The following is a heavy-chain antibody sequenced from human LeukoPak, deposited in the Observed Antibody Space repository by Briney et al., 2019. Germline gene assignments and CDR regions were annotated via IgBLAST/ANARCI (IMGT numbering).Heavy chain of an antibody. J-gene: IGHJ5*02. V-gene: IGHV3-48*02. D-gene: IGHD3-22*01. CDR1: GFTFSGYA. CDR3: ARGNYDT. Sequence: RTGGSLRLSCAASGFTFSGYAMNWVRQAPGKGLEWVSYISSSSSTKYYADSVKGRFTISRDNAKNSLCLQMNSLRDEDTAVYYCARGNYDTWGQGTLVTVSS. CDR2: ISSSSSTK.